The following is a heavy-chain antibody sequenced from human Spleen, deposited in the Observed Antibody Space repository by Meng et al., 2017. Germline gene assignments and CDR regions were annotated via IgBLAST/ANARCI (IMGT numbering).Heavy chain of an antibody. CDR1: GGSFSSGSYY. CDR3: ARNDFWSGYIDY. CDR2: IYYSGST. Sequence: QGQLQQWGAGLLKPSETLSLTCAVYGGSFSSGSYYWSWIRQPPGKGLEWIGYIYYSGSTNYNPSLKSRVTISVDTSKNQFSLKLSSVTAADTAVYYCARNDFWSGYIDYWGQGTLVTVSS. J-gene: IGHJ4*02. D-gene: IGHD3-3*01. V-gene: IGHV4-61*01.